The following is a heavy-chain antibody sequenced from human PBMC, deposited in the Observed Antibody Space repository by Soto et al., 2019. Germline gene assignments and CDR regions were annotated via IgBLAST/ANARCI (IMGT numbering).Heavy chain of an antibody. Sequence: QVQLVESGGGVVQPGRSLRLSCAASGFTFSSYAMHWVRQAPGKGLEWVAVISYDGSNKYYADSVKGRFTISRDNSKNTLYLQMNSLRAEDTAVYYCAKDLSVGAADYYFDSWGQGTLVTVSS. J-gene: IGHJ4*02. D-gene: IGHD1-26*01. V-gene: IGHV3-30-3*01. CDR1: GFTFSSYA. CDR2: ISYDGSNK. CDR3: AKDLSVGAADYYFDS.